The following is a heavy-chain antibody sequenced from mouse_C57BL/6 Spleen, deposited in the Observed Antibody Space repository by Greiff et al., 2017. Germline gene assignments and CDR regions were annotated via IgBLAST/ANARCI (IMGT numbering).Heavy chain of an antibody. CDR2: IHPNSGST. CDR3: ARESPVPYGSSLY. CDR1: GYTFTSYW. D-gene: IGHD1-1*01. Sequence: QVQLQQPGAELVKPGASVKLSCKASGYTFTSYWMHWVKQRPGQGLEWIGMIHPNSGSTNYNEKFKSKATLTVDKSSSTAYMQLSSLTSEDSAVYYCARESPVPYGSSLYWGQGTSVTVSS. V-gene: IGHV1-64*01. J-gene: IGHJ4*01.